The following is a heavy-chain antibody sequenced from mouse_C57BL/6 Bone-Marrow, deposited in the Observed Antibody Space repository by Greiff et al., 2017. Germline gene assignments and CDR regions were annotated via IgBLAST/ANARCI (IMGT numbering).Heavy chain of an antibody. CDR3: TRYYYGSSYYYYAMDY. CDR2: IDPETGGT. J-gene: IGHJ4*01. D-gene: IGHD1-1*01. CDR1: GYTFTDYE. Sequence: QVQLQQSGAELVRPGASVTLSCKASGYTFTDYEMHWVKQTPVHGLEWIGAIDPETGGTAYNQKFKGKAILTADKSSSTAYMELRSLTSEDSAVYYCTRYYYGSSYYYYAMDYWGQGTSVTVSS. V-gene: IGHV1-15*01.